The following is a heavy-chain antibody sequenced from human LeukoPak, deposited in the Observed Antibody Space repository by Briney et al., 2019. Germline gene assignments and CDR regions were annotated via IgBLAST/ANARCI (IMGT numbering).Heavy chain of an antibody. CDR3: ARSPYYYDSSGYSYFDY. J-gene: IGHJ4*02. Sequence: GSLRLSCAASGFTFSSYSMNWVRQAPGKGLEWVSSISSSSYIYYADSVKGRFTISRDNAKNSLYLQMNSLRAEDTAVYYCARSPYYYDSSGYSYFDYWGQGTLVTVSS. V-gene: IGHV3-21*01. CDR2: ISSSSYI. D-gene: IGHD3-22*01. CDR1: GFTFSSYS.